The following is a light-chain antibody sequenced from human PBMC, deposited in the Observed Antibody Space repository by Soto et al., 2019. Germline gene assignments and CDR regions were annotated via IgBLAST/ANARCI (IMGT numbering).Light chain of an antibody. CDR2: APS. V-gene: IGKV1-39*01. Sequence: DIPMTQSPSSLSASVGDRVTITCRASQSISSNLNGYQQKPGKAPKLLIYAPSSLQSGVPSRFSGSGAGTEFTLTISMLQPEDFATYYCQQSYSTITFGQGTRLEIK. CDR1: QSISSN. CDR3: QQSYSTIT. J-gene: IGKJ5*01.